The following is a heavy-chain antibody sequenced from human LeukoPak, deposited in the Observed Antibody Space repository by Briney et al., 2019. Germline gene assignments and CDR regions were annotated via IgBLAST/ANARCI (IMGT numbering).Heavy chain of an antibody. Sequence: PSETLSLTCTVSGASVRSYYWNWIRQPPGKTLEWIGYVYYSGRTNCNPSLTLKSRLTISIDTSKNQFSLKLTSVTAADTAVYYCARGSIAAPGDFDYWGQGTLVTVSS. J-gene: IGHJ4*02. CDR2: VYYSGRT. CDR1: GASVRSYY. CDR3: ARGSIAAPGDFDY. V-gene: IGHV4-59*02. D-gene: IGHD6-13*01.